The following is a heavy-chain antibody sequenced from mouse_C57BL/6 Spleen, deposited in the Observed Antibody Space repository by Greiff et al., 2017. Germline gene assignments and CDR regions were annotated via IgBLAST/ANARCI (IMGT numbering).Heavy chain of an antibody. D-gene: IGHD1-1*02. Sequence: EVKFVESGEGLVKPGGSLKLSCAASGFTFGSYAMSWVRQTPEKRLEWVAYISSGGDYIYYAATVKGRFTISRDNARNTLYLQMSSLKSEDTAMFYCTRDRGKSKAMDYWGQGTSVTVSS. V-gene: IGHV5-9-1*02. CDR3: TRDRGKSKAMDY. J-gene: IGHJ4*01. CDR1: GFTFGSYA. CDR2: ISSGGDYI.